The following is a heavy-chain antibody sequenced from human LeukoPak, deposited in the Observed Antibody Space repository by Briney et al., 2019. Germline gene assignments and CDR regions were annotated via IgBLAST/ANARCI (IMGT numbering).Heavy chain of an antibody. CDR1: GFSFGSYA. D-gene: IGHD7-27*01. CDR2: ITGSGTNT. J-gene: IGHJ4*02. CDR3: AKTGPYYFDY. V-gene: IGHV3-23*01. Sequence: SGGSLRLSCAASGFSFGSYAMSWVRQAPGKGLEWVSSITGSGTNTYDADSVKGRFTISRDNSKNTHFLQMNSLRAEDTAVYYCAKTGPYYFDYWGQGILVTVSS.